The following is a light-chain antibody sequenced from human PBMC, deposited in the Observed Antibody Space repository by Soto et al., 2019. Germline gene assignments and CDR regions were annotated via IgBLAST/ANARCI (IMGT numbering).Light chain of an antibody. CDR2: EVT. Sequence: QSALTQPASVSGSPGQSITISCIGTSSDIGPYNYVSWYQHHPDKAPKLILYEVTNRPSGASDRFSGSKSGNAAFLTISGLQAEDEADYYCSSYSSSATPYVFGTGTKVTVL. V-gene: IGLV2-14*01. J-gene: IGLJ1*01. CDR1: SSDIGPYNY. CDR3: SSYSSSATPYV.